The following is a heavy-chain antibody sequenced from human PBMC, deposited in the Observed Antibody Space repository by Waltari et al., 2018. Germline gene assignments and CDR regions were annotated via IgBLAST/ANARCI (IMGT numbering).Heavy chain of an antibody. CDR3: ARDPFGGYESYFDY. CDR2: ISSSSSTI. D-gene: IGHD5-12*01. V-gene: IGHV3-48*01. J-gene: IGHJ4*02. Sequence: EVQLVESGGGLVQPGGSLRLSCAASGFTFSRYSMNWVRQAPGKGLEWVSYISSSSSTIYYADSVKGRFTISRDNAKNSLYLQMNSLRAEDTAVYYCARDPFGGYESYFDYWGQGTLVTVSS. CDR1: GFTFSRYS.